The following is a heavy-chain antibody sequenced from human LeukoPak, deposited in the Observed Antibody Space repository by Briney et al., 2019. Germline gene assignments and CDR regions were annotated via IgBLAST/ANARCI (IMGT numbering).Heavy chain of an antibody. J-gene: IGHJ1*01. V-gene: IGHV4-34*01. D-gene: IGHD2-15*01. CDR2: INHSGST. CDR3: ARGRSICSGGSCYSGYFQH. Sequence: SETLSLTCAVYGGSFSGYYWSWICQPPGKGLEWIGEINHSGSTNYNPSLKSRVTISVDTSKNQFSLKLSSVTAADTAVYYCARGRSICSGGSCYSGYFQHWGQGTLVTVSS. CDR1: GGSFSGYY.